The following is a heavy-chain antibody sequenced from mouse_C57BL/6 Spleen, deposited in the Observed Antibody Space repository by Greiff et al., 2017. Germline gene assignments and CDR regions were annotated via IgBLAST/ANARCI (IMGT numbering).Heavy chain of an antibody. J-gene: IGHJ3*01. D-gene: IGHD1-1*01. CDR2: ILPGSGST. CDR1: GYTFTGYW. V-gene: IGHV1-9*01. CDR3: ARRLTTVVATDWFAY. Sequence: VQLQQSGAELMKPGASVKLSCKATGYTFTGYWIEWVKQRPGHGLEWIGEILPGSGSTNSNEKFKGKATFTADTSSNTAYMQLSSLTTEDSAIYYCARRLTTVVATDWFAYWGQGTLVTVSA.